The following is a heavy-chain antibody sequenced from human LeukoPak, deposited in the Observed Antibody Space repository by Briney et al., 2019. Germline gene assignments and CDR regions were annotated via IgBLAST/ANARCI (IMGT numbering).Heavy chain of an antibody. V-gene: IGHV4-31*03. CDR1: GSSIRSGDYS. CDR3: ARDRTARSRYFDY. Sequence: SQTLSLTCTVSGSSIRSGDYSWNWIRQHPGKGLEWIGYIYYSGSTYYNPSLKSRVTISVDTSKNQFSLKLSSVTAADTAVYYCARDRTARSRYFDYWGQGTLVTVSS. CDR2: IYYSGST. D-gene: IGHD2-2*01. J-gene: IGHJ4*02.